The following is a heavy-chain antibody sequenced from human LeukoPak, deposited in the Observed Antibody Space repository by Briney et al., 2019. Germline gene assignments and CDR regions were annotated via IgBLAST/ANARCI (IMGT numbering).Heavy chain of an antibody. Sequence: GGSLRLSCAVSGFTFRRRGMSWVRQPPGKGLQWVSGISVSGAMTYYVDSVKGRFIISRDNSKTTVYLQMNSLTTEDTAVYYCVRDQQWLVPDYWGQGALVTVSS. CDR3: VRDQQWLVPDY. D-gene: IGHD6-19*01. V-gene: IGHV3-23*01. CDR1: GFTFRRRG. CDR2: ISVSGAMT. J-gene: IGHJ4*02.